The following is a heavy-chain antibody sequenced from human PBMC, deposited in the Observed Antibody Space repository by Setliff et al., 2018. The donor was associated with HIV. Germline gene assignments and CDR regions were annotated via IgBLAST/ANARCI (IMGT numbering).Heavy chain of an antibody. CDR3: AKFRNRDLDY. CDR1: GFSFSNFW. D-gene: IGHD1-1*01. Sequence: PGGSLRLSCVVSGFSFSNFWMSWVRQTPGKGLESLAIISTDGSNKQYLNSVRGRFTISRDNAKNSLFLQMDNLRVEDTGIYFCAKFRNRDLDYWGQGTLVTVSS. CDR2: ISTDGSNK. J-gene: IGHJ4*02. V-gene: IGHV3-7*01.